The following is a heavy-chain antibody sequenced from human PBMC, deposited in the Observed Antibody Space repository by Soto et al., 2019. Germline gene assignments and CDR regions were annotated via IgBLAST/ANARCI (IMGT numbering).Heavy chain of an antibody. Sequence: QAQLRESGPGLVKPSETLSLTCTVFSDSIDSSDWWNWVRQSPGRGLEWIGEISHGGNTNYNPSLMSRVTIAVDMSTNHVSLNVNSVTAADTSIYYCARDTKTASGQWYFALWGRGTLVTVSS. V-gene: IGHV4-4*02. D-gene: IGHD6-19*01. J-gene: IGHJ2*01. CDR3: ARDTKTASGQWYFAL. CDR2: ISHGGNT. CDR1: SDSIDSSDW.